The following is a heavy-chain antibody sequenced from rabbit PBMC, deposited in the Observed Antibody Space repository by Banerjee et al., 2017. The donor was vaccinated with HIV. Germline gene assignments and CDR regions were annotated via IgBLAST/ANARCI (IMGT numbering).Heavy chain of an antibody. CDR2: VNTSSGNT. CDR1: GFSLSSKYY. Sequence: QEQLEESGGDLVKPEGSLTLTCTASGFSLSSKYYMCWVRQAPGKGLEWIGCVNTSSGNTVYASWAKGRFTISKTSSTTVTLQMTSLTAADTATYFCARDLAGAIGWNFNLWGPGTLVTVS. CDR3: ARDLAGAIGWNFNL. V-gene: IGHV1S45*01. J-gene: IGHJ4*01. D-gene: IGHD4-1*01.